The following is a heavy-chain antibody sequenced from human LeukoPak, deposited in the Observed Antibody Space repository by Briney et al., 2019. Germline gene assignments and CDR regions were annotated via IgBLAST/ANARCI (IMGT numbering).Heavy chain of an antibody. Sequence: PSETLSLTCTVSGGSISSYHWSWIRQPPGKGLEWIGYIYYSGSTNYNPSLKSRVTISVDTSKNQFSLKLSSVTAADTAVYYCARGGYSSSLGFDYWGQGTLVTVSS. CDR2: IYYSGST. CDR1: GGSISSYH. CDR3: ARGGYSSSLGFDY. D-gene: IGHD6-6*01. J-gene: IGHJ4*02. V-gene: IGHV4-59*01.